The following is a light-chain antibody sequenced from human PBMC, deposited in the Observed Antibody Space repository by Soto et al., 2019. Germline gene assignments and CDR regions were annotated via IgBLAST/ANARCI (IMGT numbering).Light chain of an antibody. Sequence: EIEFTQSSATLSLSPGERATLYCRASQSVSSYLAWYQQKPGQAPRLLIYDASNRATGIPARFSGSGSGTDFTLTISSLEPEDFAVYYCQQRSNWPRTFGQGTKVDIK. CDR1: QSVSSY. CDR2: DAS. J-gene: IGKJ1*01. V-gene: IGKV3-11*01. CDR3: QQRSNWPRT.